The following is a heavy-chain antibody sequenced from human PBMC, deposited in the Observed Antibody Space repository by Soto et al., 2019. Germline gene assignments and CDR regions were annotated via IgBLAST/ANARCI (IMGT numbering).Heavy chain of an antibody. J-gene: IGHJ6*02. CDR2: IYPYGSET. V-gene: IGHV5-51*01. Sequence: PGESLKISCEGSGYSFVTHWIGWVRQMPGKGLEWTGIIYPYGSETTYSPAFQGHVTISADKSTNTAYLQWSSLKASDTAIYYCARISPSYPYFYYGMDVWGQGTTVTVSS. CDR3: ARISPSYPYFYYGMDV. D-gene: IGHD3-10*01. CDR1: GYSFVTHW.